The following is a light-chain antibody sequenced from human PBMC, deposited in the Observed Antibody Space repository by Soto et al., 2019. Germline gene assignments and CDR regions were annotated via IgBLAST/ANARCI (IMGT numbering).Light chain of an antibody. J-gene: IGKJ2*01. CDR3: QQANSFPYT. CDR1: QGIGRW. V-gene: IGKV1-12*01. Sequence: DIPMTQSPSSVSASVGDIVTITCRASQGIGRWLAWYQQKPGKAPNLLIYAASSLQSGVPSRFRGSGSGTDFTLTIRSLQPEDFATYYCQQANSFPYTFGQGTKVESK. CDR2: AAS.